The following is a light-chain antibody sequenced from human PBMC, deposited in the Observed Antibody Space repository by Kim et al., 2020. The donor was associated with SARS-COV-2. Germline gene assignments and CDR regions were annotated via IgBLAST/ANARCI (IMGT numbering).Light chain of an antibody. V-gene: IGLV2-11*01. J-gene: IGLJ2*01. Sequence: GESVTISCTGTSSGVGGYNYVSWYQQHPGKAPKFMIYDVTKRPSGVPDRFSGSKSGNTASLTISGLQAEDEAEYYCCSFAGSYTLLFGGGTQLTVL. CDR3: CSFAGSYTLL. CDR2: DVT. CDR1: SSGVGGYNY.